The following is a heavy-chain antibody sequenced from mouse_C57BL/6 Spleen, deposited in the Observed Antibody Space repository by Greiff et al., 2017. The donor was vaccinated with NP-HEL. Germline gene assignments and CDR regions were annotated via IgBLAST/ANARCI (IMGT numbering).Heavy chain of an antibody. CDR2: INPSSGYT. J-gene: IGHJ4*01. Sequence: QVQLKQSGAELAKPGASVKLSCKASGYTFTSYWMHWVKQRPGQGLEWIGYINPSSGYTKYNQKFKDKATLTADKSSSTAYMQLSSLTYEDSAVYYCAGNYYGSSWNYAMDYWGQGTSVTVSS. CDR1: GYTFTSYW. V-gene: IGHV1-7*01. D-gene: IGHD1-1*01. CDR3: AGNYYGSSWNYAMDY.